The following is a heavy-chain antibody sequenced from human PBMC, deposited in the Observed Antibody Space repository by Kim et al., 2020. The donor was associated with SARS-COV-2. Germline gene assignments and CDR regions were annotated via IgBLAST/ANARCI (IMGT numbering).Heavy chain of an antibody. CDR1: GDSVSSNSAV. J-gene: IGHJ4*02. Sequence: SQTLSLTCAISGDSVSSNSAVWSWIRQSPSRGLEWLGRTYYRSKWYTDYAVSVKSRITINPDTSKNQFSLQLNSVTPEDTAVYYCVRGSGWWALFDYWGQGTMVTVSS. CDR2: TYYRSKWYT. D-gene: IGHD6-19*01. CDR3: VRGSGWWALFDY. V-gene: IGHV6-1*01.